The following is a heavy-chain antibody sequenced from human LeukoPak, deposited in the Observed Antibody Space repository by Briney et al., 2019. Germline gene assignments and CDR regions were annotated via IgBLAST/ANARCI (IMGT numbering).Heavy chain of an antibody. Sequence: PSETLSLTCTVSGGSISSYYWSWIRQPPGKGLEWIGYIYYSGSTNYNPSLKSRVTISVDTSKNQFSLKLSSVTAADTAVYYCATPNGGGYDNEAFDIWGQGTMVTVSS. D-gene: IGHD5-12*01. CDR1: GGSISSYY. CDR3: ATPNGGGYDNEAFDI. CDR2: IYYSGST. J-gene: IGHJ3*02. V-gene: IGHV4-59*12.